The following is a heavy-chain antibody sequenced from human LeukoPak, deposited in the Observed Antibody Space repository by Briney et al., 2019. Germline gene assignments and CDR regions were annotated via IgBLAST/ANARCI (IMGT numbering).Heavy chain of an antibody. D-gene: IGHD2-8*01. CDR2: ISYDGSNK. CDR3: VEGYCTNGVCATSVEFDY. V-gene: IGHV3-30*19. Sequence: PGGSLRLSCAASGFSFSSSGMHWVRQAPGKGLEWVAVISYDGSNKYYADSVKGRFTISRDNSKNTLYLQMNSLRAEDTAVYYCVEGYCTNGVCATSVEFDYWGQGTLVTVSS. CDR1: GFSFSSSG. J-gene: IGHJ4*02.